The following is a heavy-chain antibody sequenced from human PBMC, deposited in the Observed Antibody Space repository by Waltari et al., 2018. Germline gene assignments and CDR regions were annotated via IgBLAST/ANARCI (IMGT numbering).Heavy chain of an antibody. D-gene: IGHD6-13*01. CDR1: GGSFSGYY. J-gene: IGHJ4*02. V-gene: IGHV4-34*01. CDR3: ARRPYSSSCSFDY. Sequence: QVQLQQWGAGLLKPSETLSLTCAVYGGSFSGYYWSWIRQPPGKGLEWLGEINHSVSTNDNPSLKRRVTISEDTSKNQFSLKLSSVTAADTAVYYCARRPYSSSCSFDYWGQGTLVTVSS. CDR2: INHSVST.